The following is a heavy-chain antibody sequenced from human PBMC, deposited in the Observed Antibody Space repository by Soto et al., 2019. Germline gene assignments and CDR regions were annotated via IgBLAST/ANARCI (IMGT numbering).Heavy chain of an antibody. CDR2: ISYDGSNK. V-gene: IGHV3-30-3*01. J-gene: IGHJ6*02. CDR1: GFTFSSYA. Sequence: SLRLSCAASGFTFSSYAMHWVRQAPGKGLEWVAVISYDGSNKYYADSVKGRFTISRDNSKNTLYLQMNSLRAEDTAVYYCAREGIYCSSTSCSTGEAYYYYGMDVWGQGTTVTV. CDR3: AREGIYCSSTSCSTGEAYYYYGMDV. D-gene: IGHD2-2*01.